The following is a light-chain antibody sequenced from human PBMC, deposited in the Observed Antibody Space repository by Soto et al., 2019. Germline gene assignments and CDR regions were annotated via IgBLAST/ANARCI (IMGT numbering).Light chain of an antibody. CDR1: SSDIGDSNY. CDR2: DVS. J-gene: IGLJ1*01. V-gene: IGLV2-14*03. CDR3: SSFRSSSTSYV. Sequence: QSVLTQPASVSGSPGQSITISCTGTSSDIGDSNYVSWYQQHPGKAPKLVIYDVSNRPSGVSNRFSGSKSANTASLTISGVQAEDEADYYCSSFRSSSTSYVFGTGTKVTVL.